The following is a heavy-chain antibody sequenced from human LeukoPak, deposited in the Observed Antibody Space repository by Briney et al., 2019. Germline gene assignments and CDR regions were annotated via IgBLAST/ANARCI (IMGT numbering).Heavy chain of an antibody. Sequence: ASVKVSCKASGYTFTSYYMHWVRQAPGQGLEWMGWMNPNSGNTGYAQKFQGRVTMTRNTSISTAYMELSSLRSEDTAVYYCARRSTMVRGRGAFDIWGQGTMVTVSS. CDR1: GYTFTSYY. V-gene: IGHV1-8*02. CDR2: MNPNSGNT. J-gene: IGHJ3*02. D-gene: IGHD3-10*01. CDR3: ARRSTMVRGRGAFDI.